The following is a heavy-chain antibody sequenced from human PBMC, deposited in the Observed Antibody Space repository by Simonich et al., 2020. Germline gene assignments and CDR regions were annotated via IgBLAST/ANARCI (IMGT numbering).Heavy chain of an antibody. CDR3: ARGSGGMSRGYVDY. CDR2: MNPTSGNT. Sequence: QVQLVQSGAEGKKPGASVKVSCKASGYTFTSYDINWVRRATGQELEGMGWMNPTSGNTGYAQKFQGRVTSTRNTSISTAYMGLSSLRSEDTAVYYCARGSGGMSRGYVDYWGQGTLVTVSS. D-gene: IGHD2-15*01. J-gene: IGHJ4*02. V-gene: IGHV1-8*03. CDR1: GYTFTSYD.